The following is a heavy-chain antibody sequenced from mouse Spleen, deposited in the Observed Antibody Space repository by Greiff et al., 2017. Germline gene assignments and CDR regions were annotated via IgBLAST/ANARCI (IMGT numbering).Heavy chain of an antibody. J-gene: IGHJ2*01. CDR2: IDPANGNT. V-gene: IGHV14-3*02. CDR3: ARSAGQYYFDY. D-gene: IGHD3-1*01. Sequence: EVQLQESGAELVKPGASVKLSCTASGFNIKDTYMHWVKQRPEQGLEWIGRIDPANGNTKYDPKFQGKATITADTSSNTAYLQLSSLTSEDTAVYYCARSAGQYYFDYWGQGTTLTVSS. CDR1: GFNIKDTY.